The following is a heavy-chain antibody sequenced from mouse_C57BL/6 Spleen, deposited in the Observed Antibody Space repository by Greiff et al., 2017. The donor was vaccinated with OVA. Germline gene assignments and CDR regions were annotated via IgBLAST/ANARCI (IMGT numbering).Heavy chain of an antibody. CDR1: GYAFSSYW. V-gene: IGHV1-80*01. CDR2: IYPGDGDT. Sequence: QVQLKESGAELVKPGASVKISCKASGYAFSSYWMNWVKQRPGKGLEWIGQIYPGDGDTNYNGKFKGKATLTADKSSSTAYMQLSSLTSEDSAVYFCARRMDGYYGAMDYWGQGTSVTVSS. J-gene: IGHJ4*01. CDR3: ARRMDGYYGAMDY. D-gene: IGHD2-3*01.